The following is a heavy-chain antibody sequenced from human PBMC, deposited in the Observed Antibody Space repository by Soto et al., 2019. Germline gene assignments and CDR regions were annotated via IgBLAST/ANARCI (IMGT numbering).Heavy chain of an antibody. D-gene: IGHD4-17*01. J-gene: IGHJ4*02. CDR2: IYWDDDK. V-gene: IGHV2-5*02. Sequence: QITLKESGPPLVKPTQTLTLTCTFSGFSLSTSGVGVGWIRQPPGKALEWLALIYWDDDKRYSPSLKSRLTITKDTSKNQVVLTMTNMDPVDTATYYCAHSRGTAYDYGDYPRHWGQGTLVTVSS. CDR1: GFSLSTSGVG. CDR3: AHSRGTAYDYGDYPRH.